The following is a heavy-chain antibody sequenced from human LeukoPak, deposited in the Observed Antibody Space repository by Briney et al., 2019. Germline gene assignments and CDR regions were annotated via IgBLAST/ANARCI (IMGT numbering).Heavy chain of an antibody. D-gene: IGHD3-3*01. CDR3: ARDRRFGVVIPIDY. V-gene: IGHV1-18*01. CDR2: FSADNGNT. CDR1: GYTFTNYG. Sequence: ASVKVSCKASGYTFTNYGISWVRQAPGQGLEWMGWFSADNGNTNYAQKLQGRVTMTTDISTSTAYMELRSLRSDDTAVYYCARDRRFGVVIPIDYWGQGTLVTVSS. J-gene: IGHJ4*02.